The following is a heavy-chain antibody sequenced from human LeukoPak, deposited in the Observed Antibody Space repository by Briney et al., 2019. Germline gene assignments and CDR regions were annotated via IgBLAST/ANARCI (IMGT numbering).Heavy chain of an antibody. V-gene: IGHV3-11*04. CDR1: GFTFSDYY. CDR2: ITSAGTI. Sequence: GGSLRLSCAASGFTFSDYYMTWIRQAPGKGLEWVSYITSAGTIYNADSVKGRFTISRDNAKNSLYLQMNSLRPEDTAVYYCAKNPSGVDIAAAEPWGQGTLVTVPS. CDR3: AKNPSGVDIAAAEP. J-gene: IGHJ5*02. D-gene: IGHD6-13*01.